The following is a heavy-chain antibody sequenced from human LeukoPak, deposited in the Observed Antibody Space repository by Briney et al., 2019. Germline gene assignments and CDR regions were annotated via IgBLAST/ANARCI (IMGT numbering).Heavy chain of an antibody. J-gene: IGHJ4*02. CDR1: GGSISSSSHY. V-gene: IGHV4-61*05. Sequence: PSETLSLTCNVSGGSISSSSHYWAWIRQPPGKGLKWIGYIYYSGSTNYNPSLKSRVTISVDTSKNQFSLKLSSVTAADTAVYYCARQSGYSSGYYYGLDYWGQGTLVTVSS. D-gene: IGHD3-22*01. CDR2: IYYSGST. CDR3: ARQSGYSSGYYYGLDY.